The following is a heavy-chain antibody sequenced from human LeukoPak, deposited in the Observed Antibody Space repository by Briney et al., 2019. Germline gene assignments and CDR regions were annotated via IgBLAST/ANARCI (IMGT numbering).Heavy chain of an antibody. CDR1: GYTLTELS. Sequence: ASVKVSCKVSGYTLTELSMHWVRQAPGKGLEWIGGFDPGDGETIYAQKFQGRVTMTEDTSTDTAYMELSSLRSEDTAVYYCATDLMGAGGYYGMDVWGQGTTVTVSS. V-gene: IGHV1-24*01. D-gene: IGHD1-26*01. CDR3: ATDLMGAGGYYGMDV. J-gene: IGHJ6*02. CDR2: FDPGDGET.